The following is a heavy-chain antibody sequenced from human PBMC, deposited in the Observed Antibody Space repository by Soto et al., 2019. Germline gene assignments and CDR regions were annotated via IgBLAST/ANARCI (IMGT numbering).Heavy chain of an antibody. Sequence: GGSLRLSCAASGFTFNSYAMTWVRQAPGKGLEWVSTISGSGGTTYYADSVKGRFTISRDNSKNTLYLQMNSLRAEDTAVYYCAKDFVGHSPLDSWGQGTLVTVSS. J-gene: IGHJ4*02. V-gene: IGHV3-23*01. CDR1: GFTFNSYA. CDR3: AKDFVGHSPLDS. CDR2: ISGSGGTT. D-gene: IGHD2-21*01.